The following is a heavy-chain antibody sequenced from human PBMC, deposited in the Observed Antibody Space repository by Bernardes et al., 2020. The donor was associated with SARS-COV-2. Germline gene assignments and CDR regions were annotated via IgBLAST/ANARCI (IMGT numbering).Heavy chain of an antibody. CDR1: GYTFTTYA. V-gene: IGHV7-4-1*02. J-gene: IGHJ5*02. D-gene: IGHD3-10*01. CDR2: INTNTGNP. Sequence: ASVKVSCKASGYTFTTYAINWVRQAPGQGLEWLGAINTNTGNPAYAQGFRGRFVFSLDTSVSAAYLQISSLKAEDTAVYYCAREVTFVRGLLPQNWFDPWGQGTLVTVSS. CDR3: AREVTFVRGLLPQNWFDP.